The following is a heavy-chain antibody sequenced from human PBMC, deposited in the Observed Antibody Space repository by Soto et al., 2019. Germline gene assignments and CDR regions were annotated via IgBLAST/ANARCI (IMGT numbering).Heavy chain of an antibody. CDR3: ARDDGYGDPEYFQL. D-gene: IGHD4-17*01. CDR2: IWNDGRSK. CDR1: GFTFSHCG. J-gene: IGHJ1*01. V-gene: IGHV3-33*01. Sequence: QEQLVDSGGGVVQPGRSLRLSCAASGFTFSHCGMHWVRQAPGKGLEWVAVIWNDGRSKYYADSVKGRFTVSRDDSKNTLYLQMSSLRAEDTAVYYCARDDGYGDPEYFQLWGQGTLVTVSS.